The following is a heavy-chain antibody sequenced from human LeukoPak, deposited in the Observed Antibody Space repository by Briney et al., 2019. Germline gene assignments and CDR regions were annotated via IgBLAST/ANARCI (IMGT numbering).Heavy chain of an antibody. V-gene: IGHV1-18*01. Sequence: ASVKVSCKASGYTFTSYGISWVRQAPGQGLEWMGWISAYSGNTNYAQKLQGRVTMTTDTSTSTAYMELRSLRSDDTAVYYCARDKKVITSKVWFDPWGQGTLVTVSS. CDR2: ISAYSGNT. J-gene: IGHJ5*02. D-gene: IGHD3-22*01. CDR1: GYTFTSYG. CDR3: ARDKKVITSKVWFDP.